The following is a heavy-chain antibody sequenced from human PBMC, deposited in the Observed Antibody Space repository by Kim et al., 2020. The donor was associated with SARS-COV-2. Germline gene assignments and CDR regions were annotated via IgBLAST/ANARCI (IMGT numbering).Heavy chain of an antibody. V-gene: IGHV4-59*08. CDR3: ARSHTRPIFGVVTPFDY. J-gene: IGHJ4*02. CDR1: GGSISSYY. D-gene: IGHD3-3*01. Sequence: SETLSLTCTVSGGSISSYYWSWIRQPPGKGLEWIGYIYYSGSTHYNPSLKSRVTISVDTSKNQFSLKLSSVTAADTAVYYCARSHTRPIFGVVTPFDYWGQGTLVTVSS. CDR2: IYYSGST.